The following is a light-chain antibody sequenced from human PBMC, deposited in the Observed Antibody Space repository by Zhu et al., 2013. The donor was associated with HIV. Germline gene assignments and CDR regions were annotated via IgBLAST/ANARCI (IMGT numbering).Light chain of an antibody. J-gene: IGKJ2*01. CDR3: HQHATPAYT. Sequence: DIVLTQSPGTLSLSPGERATLSCRASLTVSYNFLAWYHQKPGQAPRLLIYGASNRATGIPDRFSGSGSGTDFTLTISRLEPEDFGVYYCHQHATPAYTFGQGTRLQIK. CDR1: LTVSYNF. CDR2: GAS. V-gene: IGKV3-20*01.